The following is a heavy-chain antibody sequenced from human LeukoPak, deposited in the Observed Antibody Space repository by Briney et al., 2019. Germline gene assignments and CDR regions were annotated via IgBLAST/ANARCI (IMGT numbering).Heavy chain of an antibody. CDR2: IRSKAYGGTT. CDR1: GFTFGDYA. D-gene: IGHD3-10*01. J-gene: IGHJ4*02. Sequence: GGSLRLSCTASGFTFGDYAMSWVRQAPGEGLEWVGFIRSKAYGGTTEYAASVKGRFTISRDDSKSIAYLQMNSLKTEDTAVYYCTGVYFDYWGQGTLVTVSS. CDR3: TGVYFDY. V-gene: IGHV3-49*04.